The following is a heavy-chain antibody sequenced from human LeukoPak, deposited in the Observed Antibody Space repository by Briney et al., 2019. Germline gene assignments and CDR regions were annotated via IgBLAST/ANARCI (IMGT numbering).Heavy chain of an antibody. Sequence: ASETLSLTCAVYGGSFSGYYWSWIRQPPGKGLEWIGEINHSGSTNYNPSLKSRVTISVDTSKNQFSLKLSFVTAADTAVYYCARGYLSGLDYWGQGTLVTVSS. CDR3: ARGYLSGLDY. CDR2: INHSGST. CDR1: GGSFSGYY. J-gene: IGHJ4*02. V-gene: IGHV4-34*01.